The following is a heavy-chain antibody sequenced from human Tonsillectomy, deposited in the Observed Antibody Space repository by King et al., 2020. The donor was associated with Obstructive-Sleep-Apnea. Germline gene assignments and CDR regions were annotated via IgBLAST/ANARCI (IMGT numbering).Heavy chain of an antibody. CDR2: ISYDGSNK. J-gene: IGHJ4*02. CDR3: AGDFTMIMFGGVIVD. V-gene: IGHV3-30*04. D-gene: IGHD3-16*02. Sequence: QVQLVESGGGVVQPGRSLRLSCAASGFTFSSYAMHWVRQAPGKGLEWVAVISYDGSNKYYTDTVKGRFSISRDNSNNTLYLQMNSLRPKDAAMYYCAGDFTMIMFGGVIVDWGQGTLVTVSS. CDR1: GFTFSSYA.